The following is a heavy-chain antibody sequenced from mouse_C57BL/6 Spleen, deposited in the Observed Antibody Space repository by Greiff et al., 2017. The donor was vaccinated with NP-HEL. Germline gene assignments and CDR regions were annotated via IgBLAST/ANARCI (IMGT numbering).Heavy chain of an antibody. V-gene: IGHV1-81*01. Sequence: VQLQQSGAELVRPGASVKLSCKASGYTFTSYGISWVKQRTGQGLEWIGEIYPRSGNTYYNEKFKGKATLTADKSSSTAYMELRSLTSQDSAVYYCARVYYYGSSYEVNYAMDYWGQGTSVTVSS. CDR1: GYTFTSYG. CDR3: ARVYYYGSSYEVNYAMDY. D-gene: IGHD1-1*01. J-gene: IGHJ4*01. CDR2: IYPRSGNT.